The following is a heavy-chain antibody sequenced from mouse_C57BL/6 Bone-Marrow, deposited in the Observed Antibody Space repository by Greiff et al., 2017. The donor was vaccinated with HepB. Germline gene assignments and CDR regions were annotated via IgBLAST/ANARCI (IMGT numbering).Heavy chain of an antibody. J-gene: IGHJ2*01. CDR3: ARRNWDHFDY. D-gene: IGHD4-1*01. V-gene: IGHV3-6*01. Sequence: EVHLVESGPGLVKPSQSLSLTCSVTGYSITSGYYWNWIRQFPGNKLEWMGYISYDGSNNYNPSLKNRISITRDTSKNQFFLKLNSVTTEDTATYYCARRNWDHFDYWGQGTTLTVSS. CDR1: GYSITSGYY. CDR2: ISYDGSN.